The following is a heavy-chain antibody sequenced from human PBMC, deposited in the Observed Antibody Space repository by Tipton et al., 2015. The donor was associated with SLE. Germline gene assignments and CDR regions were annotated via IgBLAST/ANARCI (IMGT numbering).Heavy chain of an antibody. CDR3: ARGRLGDSQHHFDY. D-gene: IGHD1-26*01. CDR1: GGSISSYY. CDR2: IYYSGST. Sequence: LRLSCTVSGGSISSYYWSWIRQPPGKGLEWIGYIYYSGSTNYNPSLKSRVTISVDTSKNQFSLKVSSVTAADTAVYYCARGRLGDSQHHFDYWGQGTLVTVPS. V-gene: IGHV4-59*01. J-gene: IGHJ4*02.